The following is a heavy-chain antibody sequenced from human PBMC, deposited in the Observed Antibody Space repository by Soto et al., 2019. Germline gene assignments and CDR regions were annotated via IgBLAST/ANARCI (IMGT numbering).Heavy chain of an antibody. CDR2: IIPIFGTA. V-gene: IGHV1-69*01. Sequence: QVQLVQSGAEVKKPGSSVKVSCKASGGTFSSYSINWVRQAPGQGLEWMGGIIPIFGTANYAQKFQGRVTLTADEATSTAQTELCSPRSEDTAVYYWARPFQSWPGGCNFHLWGRGTLVPVSS. CDR3: ARPFQSWPGGCNFHL. D-gene: IGHD2-15*01. CDR1: GGTFSSYS. J-gene: IGHJ2*01.